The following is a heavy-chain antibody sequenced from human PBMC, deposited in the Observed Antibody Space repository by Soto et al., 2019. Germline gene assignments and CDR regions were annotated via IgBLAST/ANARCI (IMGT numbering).Heavy chain of an antibody. Sequence: EFVPTRVHPTQALTQTCTLSGFSLSTSAVGVGRIRQPPGKALEWLALIYWNDDKRYSPSRKSRLTITKDTSKNQVVLTMTNMDPVDTATYYCAHSRLAPSAASDIWGNRTMVTVSS. CDR1: GFSLSTSAVG. J-gene: IGHJ3*02. CDR3: AHSRLAPSAASDI. D-gene: IGHD2-2*01. V-gene: IGHV2-5*01. CDR2: IYWNDDK.